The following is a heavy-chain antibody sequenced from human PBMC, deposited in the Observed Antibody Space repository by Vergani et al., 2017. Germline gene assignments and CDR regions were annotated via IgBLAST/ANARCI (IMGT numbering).Heavy chain of an antibody. Sequence: EVQLVESGGGLIQPGGSLRLSCAASGFTVSSNYMSWVRQAPGKGLEWVSVIYSGGSTYYADSVKGRFTISRDNSKNTLSRQMNSLRAEDTAVYYCARVEVSPPIWAAFDIWGQGTMVTVSS. CDR3: ARVEVSPPIWAAFDI. CDR1: GFTVSSNY. J-gene: IGHJ3*02. D-gene: IGHD1-14*01. CDR2: IYSGGST. V-gene: IGHV3-53*01.